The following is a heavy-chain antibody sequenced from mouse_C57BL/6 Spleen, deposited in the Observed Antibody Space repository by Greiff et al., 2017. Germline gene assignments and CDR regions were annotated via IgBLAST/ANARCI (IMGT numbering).Heavy chain of an antibody. CDR1: GYTFTDYN. J-gene: IGHJ2*01. CDR2: INPNNGGT. Sequence: EVQLQQSGPELVKPGASVKMSCKASGYTFTDYNMHWVKQSHGKSLEWIGYINPNNGGTSYNQKFKGKATLTVNKSSSTAYMELRSLTSEDSAVYYCAKGGITTVVATAPDYWGQGTTLTVSS. CDR3: AKGGITTVVATAPDY. V-gene: IGHV1-22*01. D-gene: IGHD1-1*01.